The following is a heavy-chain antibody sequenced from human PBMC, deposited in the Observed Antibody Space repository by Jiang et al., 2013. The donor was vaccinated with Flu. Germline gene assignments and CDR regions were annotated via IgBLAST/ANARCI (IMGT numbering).Heavy chain of an antibody. V-gene: IGHV4-59*01. J-gene: IGHJ5*02. D-gene: IGHD6-19*01. CDR2: IDHSGST. CDR3: ARVPLQVGSGWYWFDP. Sequence: PGLVKPSETLSLTCTVSGGSITTYYWSWIRQPPGKGLEWIGYIDHSGSTNYNPSLKSRVTISVDTSKNQFSLRLSSVTAADTAVYYCARVPLQVGSGWYWFDPWGQGTLVTVSS. CDR1: GGSITTYY.